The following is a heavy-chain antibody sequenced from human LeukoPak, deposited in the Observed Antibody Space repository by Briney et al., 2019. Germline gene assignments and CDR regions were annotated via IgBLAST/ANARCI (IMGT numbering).Heavy chain of an antibody. D-gene: IGHD1-14*01. CDR2: IIPIFGTA. Sequence: SVKVSCKASGGTFSSYAISWVRQGPGQGLEWMGGIIPIFGTANYAQKFQGRGTITADESTSTAYMELNSLRSEDTAVHYCARALFRTTATPYSYYSMDVWGKGTTVTVSS. V-gene: IGHV1-69*13. CDR3: ARALFRTTATPYSYYSMDV. CDR1: GGTFSSYA. J-gene: IGHJ6*03.